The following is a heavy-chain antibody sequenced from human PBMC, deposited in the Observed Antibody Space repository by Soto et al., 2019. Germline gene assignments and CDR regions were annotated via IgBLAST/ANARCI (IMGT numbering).Heavy chain of an antibody. CDR3: AKGRSYYYYYGVDV. CDR1: GFTFSSYA. Sequence: GGSLRLSCAASGFTFSSYAMSWVRQAPGKGLEWVSAVGTGGTAYYADSVKGRFTISRDNSKSTLYLQMNSLRAEDTALYYCAKGRSYYYYYGVDVWGQGTTVSVSS. V-gene: IGHV3-23*01. CDR2: VGTGGTA. J-gene: IGHJ6*02.